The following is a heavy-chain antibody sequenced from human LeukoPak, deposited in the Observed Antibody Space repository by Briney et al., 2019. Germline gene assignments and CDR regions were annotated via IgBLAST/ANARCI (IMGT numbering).Heavy chain of an antibody. CDR2: IYYSGST. D-gene: IGHD1-1*01. CDR3: ARGTPFDY. Sequence: PSETLSLTCTVSGYSISSGYYWGWIRQPPGKGLEWIGSIYYSGSTYYNPSLKSRVTISVDTSKNQFSLKLSSVTAADTAVYYCARGTPFDYWGQGTLVTVSS. V-gene: IGHV4-38-2*02. CDR1: GYSISSGYY. J-gene: IGHJ4*02.